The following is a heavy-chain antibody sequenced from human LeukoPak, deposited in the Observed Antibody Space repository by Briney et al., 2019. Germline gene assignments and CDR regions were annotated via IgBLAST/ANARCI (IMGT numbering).Heavy chain of an antibody. CDR3: ASTWPTYYYGSGSSIFDY. D-gene: IGHD3-10*01. J-gene: IGHJ4*02. CDR1: GGSISSSSYY. CDR2: IYYSGST. Sequence: SETLSLTCTVSGGSISSSSYYWGWIRQPPGKGLEWIGSIYYSGSTYYNPSLKSRVTISVDTSKNQFSLKLSSVTAADTAVYYCASTWPTYYYGSGSSIFDYWGQGTLVTVSS. V-gene: IGHV4-39*01.